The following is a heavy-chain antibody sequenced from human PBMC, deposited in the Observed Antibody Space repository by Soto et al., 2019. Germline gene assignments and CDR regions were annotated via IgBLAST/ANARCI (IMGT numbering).Heavy chain of an antibody. V-gene: IGHV3-9*01. CDR3: AKGRGALTVVSNWFAP. CDR2: INWNSGIT. CDR1: GFTFEDHA. D-gene: IGHD3-22*01. Sequence: EVHLVESGGGLVQPGRSLRLSCAAIGFTFEDHAMHWIRQVPGKGLEWVAGINWNSGITGYANSVKGRFTISRDNANNSLQLEMNSLKSENTALDYCAKGRGALTVVSNWFAPWGQGTQVTVSS. J-gene: IGHJ5*02.